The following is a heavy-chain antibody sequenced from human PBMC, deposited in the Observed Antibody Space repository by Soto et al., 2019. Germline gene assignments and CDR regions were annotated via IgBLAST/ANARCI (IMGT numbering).Heavy chain of an antibody. Sequence: ASVKVSCNASDYTFISFGISWVRQAPGQGLEWMGWISAYNGNTNYAQKLQGRVTMTTDTSTSTAYMELRSLRAGDTAVYFCAKGTLVKPPGTRAFDIWGQGTMVTVSS. V-gene: IGHV1-18*04. J-gene: IGHJ3*02. D-gene: IGHD6-13*01. CDR1: DYTFISFG. CDR2: ISAYNGNT. CDR3: AKGTLVKPPGTRAFDI.